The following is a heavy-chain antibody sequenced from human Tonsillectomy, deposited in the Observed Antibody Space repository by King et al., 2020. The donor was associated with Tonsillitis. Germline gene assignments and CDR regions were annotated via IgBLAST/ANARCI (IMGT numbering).Heavy chain of an antibody. D-gene: IGHD3-3*01. Sequence: VQLVESGGGLVQRGGSLRLSCAASGFTFISYAMSWVRQAPGRGLEWVSGLSGSGDSTYYADSVKGRFSISRDNSRKTLYLQMNSRRVDDTAVYYCAKDRLGTFGVVIPFWGQGTLVTVSS. CDR2: LSGSGDST. V-gene: IGHV3-23*04. CDR3: AKDRLGTFGVVIPF. J-gene: IGHJ4*02. CDR1: GFTFISYA.